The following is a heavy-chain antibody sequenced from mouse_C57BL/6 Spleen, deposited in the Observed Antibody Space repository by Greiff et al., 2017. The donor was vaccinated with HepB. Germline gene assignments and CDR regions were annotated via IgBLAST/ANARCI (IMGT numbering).Heavy chain of an antibody. V-gene: IGHV1-42*01. J-gene: IGHJ2*01. CDR2: INPSTGGT. Sequence: EVQLQQSGPELVKPGASVKISCKASGYSFTGYYMNWVKQSPEKSLEWIGEINPSTGGTTYNQKFKAKATLTVDKSSSTAYMQLKSLTSEDSAVYYCARRFDYWGKGTTLTVSS. CDR1: GYSFTGYY. CDR3: ARRFDY.